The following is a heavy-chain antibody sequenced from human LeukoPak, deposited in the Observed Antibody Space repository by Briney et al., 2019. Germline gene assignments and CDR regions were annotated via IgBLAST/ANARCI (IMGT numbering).Heavy chain of an antibody. Sequence: SETLSLTCTVSGGSISSSSYYWGWIRQPPGKGLEWIGSIYYSGSTYYNPSLKSRVTISVDTSKNQFSLKLSSVTAAVPAVYYCVRLVPSEMATWNWFDPCGEGTLVTVSS. CDR1: GGSISSSSYY. CDR2: IYYSGST. J-gene: IGHJ5*02. CDR3: VRLVPSEMATWNWFDP. D-gene: IGHD5-24*01. V-gene: IGHV4-39*01.